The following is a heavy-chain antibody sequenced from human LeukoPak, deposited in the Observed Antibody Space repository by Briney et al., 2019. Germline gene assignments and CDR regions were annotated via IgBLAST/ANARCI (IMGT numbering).Heavy chain of an antibody. D-gene: IGHD2-15*01. CDR2: MYETGHT. CDR3: ARHPFATPFDY. CDR1: GGSISGYY. V-gene: IGHV4-59*08. J-gene: IGHJ4*02. Sequence: SETLSLTCSASGGSISGYYWSWIRQPPGQGLEWIGYMYETGHTMYNSSLKSRATMSLDTSKNHFSLRLTFVTAADTAVYYCARHPFATPFDYWGPGTLVTVSS.